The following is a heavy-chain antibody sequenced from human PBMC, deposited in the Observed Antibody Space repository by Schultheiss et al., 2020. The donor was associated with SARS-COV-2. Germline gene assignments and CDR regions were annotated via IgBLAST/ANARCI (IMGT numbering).Heavy chain of an antibody. J-gene: IGHJ4*02. Sequence: GGSLRLSCAASGFTFSSYGMHWVRQAPGKGLEWVAVIWYDGSNKYYADSVKGRFTISRDNSRNTLDLQMNSLKAEDAAVYYCGVGRGYSYGPFDYRGQGSLVTVSS. CDR2: IWYDGSNK. V-gene: IGHV3-33*01. CDR1: GFTFSSYG. CDR3: GVGRGYSYGPFDY. D-gene: IGHD5-18*01.